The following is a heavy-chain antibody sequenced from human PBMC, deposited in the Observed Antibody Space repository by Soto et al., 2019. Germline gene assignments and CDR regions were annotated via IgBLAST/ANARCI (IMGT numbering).Heavy chain of an antibody. CDR1: GGTFSSYA. J-gene: IGHJ5*02. D-gene: IGHD3-9*01. CDR3: ARGPVYYDILTGYSPFDP. V-gene: IGHV1-69*12. CDR2: IIPIFGTA. Sequence: QVQLVQSGAEVKKPGSSVKVSCKASGGTFSSYAISWVRQAPGQGLEWMGGIIPIFGTANYAQKFQGRVTITADESTSTAYMGLSSLRSEDTAVYYCARGPVYYDILTGYSPFDPWGQGTLVTVSS.